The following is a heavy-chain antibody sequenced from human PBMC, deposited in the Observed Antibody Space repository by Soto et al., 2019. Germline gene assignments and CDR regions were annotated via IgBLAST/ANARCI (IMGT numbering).Heavy chain of an antibody. CDR2: ISGSGGST. CDR1: GFTFSSYA. V-gene: IGHV3-23*01. D-gene: IGHD6-19*01. Sequence: GGSLRLSCAASGFTFSSYAMSWVRQAPGKGLEWVSAISGSGGSTYYADSVKGRFTISRDNSKNTLCLQMNSLRAEDTAVYYCAKDQGAIAVAGVFDYWGQGTLVTVSS. J-gene: IGHJ4*02. CDR3: AKDQGAIAVAGVFDY.